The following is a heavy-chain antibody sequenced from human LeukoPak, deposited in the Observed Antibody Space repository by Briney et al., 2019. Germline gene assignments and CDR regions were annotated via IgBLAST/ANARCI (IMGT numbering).Heavy chain of an antibody. CDR3: AKQLGYCSDGSCYFPY. J-gene: IGHJ4*02. Sequence: GGSLRLSCAASGFTFSSSAMSWVRQAPGKGLEWVSAISNNGGYTYYADSVQGRFTISRDNSTSTLCLQMNSLRAEDTAVYYCAKQLGYCSDGSCYFPYWGQGTLVTVSS. D-gene: IGHD2-15*01. CDR1: GFTFSSSA. CDR2: ISNNGGYT. V-gene: IGHV3-23*01.